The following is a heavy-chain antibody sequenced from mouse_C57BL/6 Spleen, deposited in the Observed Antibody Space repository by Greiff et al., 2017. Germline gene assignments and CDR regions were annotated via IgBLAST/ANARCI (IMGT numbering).Heavy chain of an antibody. CDR2: IYIGNGYT. V-gene: IGHV1-58*01. CDR3: AREEITTVVGAMDY. CDR1: GYTFTSYG. D-gene: IGHD1-1*01. Sequence: EVKLMEDGAELVRPGSSVKMSCKTSGYTFTSYGINWVKQRPGQGLEWIGYIYIGNGYTEYNEKFKGKATLTSDTSSSTAYMQLSSLTSEDSAIYFCAREEITTVVGAMDYWGQGTSVTVSS. J-gene: IGHJ4*01.